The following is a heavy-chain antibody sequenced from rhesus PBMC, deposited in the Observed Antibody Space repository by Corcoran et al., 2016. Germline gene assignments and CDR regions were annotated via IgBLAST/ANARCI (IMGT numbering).Heavy chain of an antibody. CDR3: ARGIRGPWDY. CDR1: GGSISDSYR. D-gene: IGHD2-39*01. J-gene: IGHJ4*01. Sequence: QVQLQESGPGVVKPSETLSLTCAVSGGSISDSYRWSWIRQPPGKGLEWIGYIYGSSTCTNYHPSLKSRFTISKYTSKNQFSLKLSSVTAADTAVYYCARGIRGPWDYWGQGVLVTVSS. CDR2: IYGSSTCT. V-gene: IGHV4S10*01.